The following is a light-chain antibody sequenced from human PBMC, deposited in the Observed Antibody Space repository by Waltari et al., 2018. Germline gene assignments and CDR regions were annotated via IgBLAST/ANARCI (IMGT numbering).Light chain of an antibody. CDR3: QTWDSSTVV. J-gene: IGLJ2*01. CDR1: KLGEKY. CDR2: QDD. Sequence: SYELTQPPSVSVSPGQTASITCSGDKLGEKYATWNQQKPGQSQVLVIYQDDKRPPRIPERFSGSTSGNTATLTISGTQSLDEADYYCQTWDSSTVVFGGATKLTVL. V-gene: IGLV3-1*01.